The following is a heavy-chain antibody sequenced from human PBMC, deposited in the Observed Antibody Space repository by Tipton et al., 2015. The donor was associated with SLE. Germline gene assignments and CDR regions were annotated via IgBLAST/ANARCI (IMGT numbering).Heavy chain of an antibody. CDR2: ISYDGSNK. CDR3: ARDENPMITFGGVVAGVIHS. Sequence: SLRLSCRASGSPFGDYALSWFRQAPGKGLEWVAVISYDGSNKYYVDSVKGRFTISRDNSKNTLYLQMGRLRTEDMAVYYCARDENPMITFGGVVAGVIHSWGQGTLVTVSS. J-gene: IGHJ1*01. V-gene: IGHV3-30*14. D-gene: IGHD3-16*02. CDR1: GSPFGDYA.